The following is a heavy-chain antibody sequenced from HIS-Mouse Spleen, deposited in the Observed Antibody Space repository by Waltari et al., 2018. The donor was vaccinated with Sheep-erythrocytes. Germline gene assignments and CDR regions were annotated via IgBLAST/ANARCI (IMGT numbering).Heavy chain of an antibody. Sequence: QVQLQQWGAGLLKPSETLSLTCAVYGGSFSGYYWSWIRQTPGKGLEWIGEINHSGSTNSNPSLKSRVTISVDTSKNQFSLKLSSVTAADTAVYYCARGMTNPWGQGTLVTVSS. CDR2: INHSGST. CDR3: ARGMTNP. V-gene: IGHV4-34*01. J-gene: IGHJ5*02. CDR1: GGSFSGYY. D-gene: IGHD4-17*01.